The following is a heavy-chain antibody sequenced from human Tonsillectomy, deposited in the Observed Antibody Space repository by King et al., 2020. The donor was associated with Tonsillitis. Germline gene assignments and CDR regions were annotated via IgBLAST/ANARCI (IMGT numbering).Heavy chain of an antibody. CDR2: TSHSGPT. J-gene: IGHJ4*02. Sequence: VQLQQWGAGLLKPSETLSLTCAVSGGSFSGYYWNWIRQPPGKGLEWIGETSHSGPTNYHPSLKSRVTISVDTSKNQFSLKLSSVTASDTAVYYCAAPVPVAINWGQGTLVTVSS. CDR3: AAPVPVAIN. CDR1: GGSFSGYY. V-gene: IGHV4-34*01. D-gene: IGHD2-2*01.